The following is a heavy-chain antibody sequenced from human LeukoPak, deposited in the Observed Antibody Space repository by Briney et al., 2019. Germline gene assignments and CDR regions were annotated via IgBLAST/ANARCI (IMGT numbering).Heavy chain of an antibody. CDR1: GFTYSSYA. CDR3: AKAPQSRGLGTFDY. Sequence: GSLRLSCAASGFTYSSYAMSWVRQAPGKGLEWVSAISGSGGSTYYADSVKGRFTISRDNSKNTLYLQMNSLRAEDTAVYYCAKAPQSRGLGTFDYWGQGTLVTVSS. CDR2: ISGSGGST. D-gene: IGHD3/OR15-3a*01. V-gene: IGHV3-23*01. J-gene: IGHJ4*02.